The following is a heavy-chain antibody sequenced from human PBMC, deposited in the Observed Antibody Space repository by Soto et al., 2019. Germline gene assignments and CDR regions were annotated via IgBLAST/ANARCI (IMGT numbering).Heavy chain of an antibody. CDR1: GGSISSGGYY. D-gene: IGHD1-26*01. J-gene: IGHJ6*02. V-gene: IGHV4-30-4*08. CDR3: ARPTNYYYYGMDV. Sequence: SETLSLTCTVSGGSISSGGYYWGWIRQPPGKGLEWIGNIYYSGSTYYNPSLKSRVTISVDTSKNQFSLKLSSVTAADTAVYYCARPTNYYYYGMDVWGQGTTVTVSS. CDR2: IYYSGST.